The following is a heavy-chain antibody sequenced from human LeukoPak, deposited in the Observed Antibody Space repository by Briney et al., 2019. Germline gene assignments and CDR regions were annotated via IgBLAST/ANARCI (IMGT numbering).Heavy chain of an antibody. CDR2: ISSSTI. D-gene: IGHD6-13*01. CDR1: GFTFSSYS. V-gene: IGHV3-48*01. J-gene: IGHJ4*02. CDR3: AREVSSSWYQFDY. Sequence: PGGSLRLSCAASGFTFSSYSVNWVRQAPGKGLEWVSSISSSTIYYADSVKGRFTISRDNAKNSLYLQMNSLRAEDTAVYYCAREVSSSWYQFDYWGQGTLVTVSS.